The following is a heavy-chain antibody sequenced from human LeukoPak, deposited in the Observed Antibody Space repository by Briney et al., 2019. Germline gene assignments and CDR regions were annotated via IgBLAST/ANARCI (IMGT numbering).Heavy chain of an antibody. CDR1: GYTFTGYY. CDR2: INPNSGGT. D-gene: IGHD6-13*01. J-gene: IGHJ4*02. V-gene: IGHV1-2*06. Sequence: ASVKVSCKASGYTFTGYYMHWVRQAPGQGLEWMGRINPNSGGTNYAQKFQGRVTMTRDTSISPAYKEMSRLRSDDTAVYFCARGDYSSSWLYFDCCGQESLVTVSS. CDR3: ARGDYSSSWLYFDC.